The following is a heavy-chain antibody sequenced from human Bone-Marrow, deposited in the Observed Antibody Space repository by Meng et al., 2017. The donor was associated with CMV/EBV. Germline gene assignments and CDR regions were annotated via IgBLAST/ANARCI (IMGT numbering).Heavy chain of an antibody. CDR2: VRYDGGDK. V-gene: IGHV3-30*02. J-gene: IGHJ4*02. CDR3: ASLRYGSGSHSPYYFDY. CDR1: GFTFSNYG. Sequence: GGSLRLSCAASGFTFSNYGMHWVRQAPGKGLEWVAFVRYDGGDKFYADSVKGRFTISRDNSKNTLYLQMNSLRAEDTAVYYCASLRYGSGSHSPYYFDYWGQGTLVTFSS. D-gene: IGHD3-10*01.